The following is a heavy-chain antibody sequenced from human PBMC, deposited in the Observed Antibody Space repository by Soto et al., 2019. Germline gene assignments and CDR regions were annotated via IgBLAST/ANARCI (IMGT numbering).Heavy chain of an antibody. CDR2: IYTGDSDT. Sequence: ESLTISFTGSGYSFTSYWIGWVRQMPGKGLEWMGIIYTGDSDTRYSTSFQVQVTISAEKSISTAYLQWSRTKASDTAMYYCATPRGYGSGSYSYFDYWGQGTLVTVYS. J-gene: IGHJ4*02. CDR1: GYSFTSYW. CDR3: ATPRGYGSGSYSYFDY. D-gene: IGHD3-10*01. V-gene: IGHV5-51*01.